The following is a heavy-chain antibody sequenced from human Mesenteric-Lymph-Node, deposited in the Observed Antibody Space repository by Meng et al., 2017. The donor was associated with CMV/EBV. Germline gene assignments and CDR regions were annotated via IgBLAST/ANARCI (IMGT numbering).Heavy chain of an antibody. CDR3: TKHSTGLWEVLGGVDA. J-gene: IGHJ6*02. CDR2: ISWHRSTI. CDR1: GFRFEAYA. D-gene: IGHD2-8*02. Sequence: SLKISCATSGFRFEAYAMHWVRQSPGRGLEWVSGISWHRSTIGYADSVKGRFTISRDNAKKSLYLQMNSLRHEDTAIYYCTKHSTGLWEVLGGVDAWGQGTTVTVSS. V-gene: IGHV3-9*01.